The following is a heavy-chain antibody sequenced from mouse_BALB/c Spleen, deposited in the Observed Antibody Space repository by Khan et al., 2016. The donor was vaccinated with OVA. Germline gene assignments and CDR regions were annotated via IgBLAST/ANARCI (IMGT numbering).Heavy chain of an antibody. D-gene: IGHD2-1*01. CDR2: ISGTGIYT. CDR3: ERPSYYGSAWFTY. CDR1: GFAFSSYD. Sequence: EVQLVESGGGLVKPGGSLKLSCAPSGFAFSSYDMSWVRQTPEKRLEWVATISGTGIYTYYPDSVKGRFTISSDNARNTLYLQMSSLRSEDTALYYCERPSYYGSAWFTYWGQGTMVTVSA. V-gene: IGHV5-9*02. J-gene: IGHJ3*01.